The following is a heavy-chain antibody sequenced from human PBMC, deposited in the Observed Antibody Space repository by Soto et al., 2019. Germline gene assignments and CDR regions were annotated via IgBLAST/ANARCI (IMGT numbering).Heavy chain of an antibody. V-gene: IGHV3-30*18. Sequence: EGCLRLSCAASGFTFSSYGMHWVRQAPGKVLEWVAVISYDGSNKYYADSVKGRLTISRDNSKHTLYLQMNSPRAAHKAVYSWAKDQEMATICLDKCFDYWGQVTLVTVSS. CDR3: AKDQEMATICLDKCFDY. D-gene: IGHD5-12*01. CDR2: ISYDGSNK. CDR1: GFTFSSYG. J-gene: IGHJ4*02.